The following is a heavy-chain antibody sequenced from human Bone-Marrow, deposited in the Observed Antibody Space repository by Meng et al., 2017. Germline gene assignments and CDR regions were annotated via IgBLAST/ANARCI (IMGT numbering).Heavy chain of an antibody. CDR2: IYYSGST. Sequence: QLQESGPGLVKPSETLSLTCTVSGGSISSSSYYWGWIRQPPGKGLEWIGSIYYSGSTYYNPSLKSRVTISVDTSKNQFSLKLSSVTAADTAVYYCARGFAEMATITNWFDPWGQGTLVTVSS. D-gene: IGHD5-24*01. CDR3: ARGFAEMATITNWFDP. J-gene: IGHJ5*02. CDR1: GGSISSSSYY. V-gene: IGHV4-39*07.